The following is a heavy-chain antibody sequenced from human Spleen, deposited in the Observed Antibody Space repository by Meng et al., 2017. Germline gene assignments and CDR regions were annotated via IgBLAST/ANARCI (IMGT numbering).Heavy chain of an antibody. CDR1: GYTLSTDG. V-gene: IGHV1-18*01. Sequence: QVPLGQSGAEVKKPGASVKVSCEASGYTLSTDGVSWVRQAPGQGLEWLGWINTYNGKTDYAQKFQGRVTMTADTSTRTAYMELRSLRSDDTAVYYCATRGNPYLNCWGQGTLVTVSS. CDR3: ATRGNPYLNC. J-gene: IGHJ4*02. CDR2: INTYNGKT.